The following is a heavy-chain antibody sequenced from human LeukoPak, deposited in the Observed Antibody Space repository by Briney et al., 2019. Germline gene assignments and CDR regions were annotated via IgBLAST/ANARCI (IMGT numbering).Heavy chain of an antibody. Sequence: GGSLRLSCAASGFTFSSYAMSWVRQAPGKGLEWVSAISGSGGSTYYADSVKGRFTISRDNSKNTLYLQMNSLRAEDTAVYYCARRGSNAIFGVVIPLYYFDYWGQGTLVTVSS. J-gene: IGHJ4*02. CDR3: ARRGSNAIFGVVIPLYYFDY. CDR2: ISGSGGST. CDR1: GFTFSSYA. V-gene: IGHV3-23*01. D-gene: IGHD3-3*01.